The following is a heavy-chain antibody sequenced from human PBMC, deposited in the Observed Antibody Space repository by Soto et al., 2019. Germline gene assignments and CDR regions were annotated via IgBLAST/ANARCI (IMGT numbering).Heavy chain of an antibody. D-gene: IGHD6-19*01. CDR3: TRASSEWYLDY. CDR2: INSDGGDT. J-gene: IGHJ4*02. Sequence: EVQLVESGGGLVQPGGSLRLSCAASGFTFNNYWMHWVRQAPGKGLMWVSRINSDGGDTNYADSVKGRFTISRDNAKNTLYLQMISLRAEDTAVYYCTRASSEWYLDYWGQGTLVTVSS. CDR1: GFTFNNYW. V-gene: IGHV3-74*01.